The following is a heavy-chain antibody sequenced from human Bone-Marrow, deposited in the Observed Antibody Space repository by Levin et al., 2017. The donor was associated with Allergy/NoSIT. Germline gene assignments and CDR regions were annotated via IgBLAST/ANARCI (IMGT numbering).Heavy chain of an antibody. Sequence: GGSLRLSCAASGFTFSSYWMHWVRQAPGKGLVWVSRINSDGSSTSYADSVKGRFTISRDNAKNTLYLQMNSLRAEDTAVYYCARELRDLHYGDYFGYTHGWFDPWGQGTLVTVSS. CDR3: ARELRDLHYGDYFGYTHGWFDP. CDR2: INSDGSST. D-gene: IGHD4-17*01. CDR1: GFTFSSYW. J-gene: IGHJ5*02. V-gene: IGHV3-74*01.